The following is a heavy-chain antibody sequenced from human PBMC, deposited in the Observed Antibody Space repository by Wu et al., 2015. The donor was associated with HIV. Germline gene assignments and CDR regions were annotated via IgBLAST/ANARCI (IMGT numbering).Heavy chain of an antibody. CDR3: ARGLAPQSARSMDQYRGAYYYYYGMDV. J-gene: IGHJ6*02. Sequence: QVQLVQSGADVQKPGSSVKVSCKASGGTFSSYAISWVRQAPGQGLEWMGGIIPIFGTANYAQKFQGRVTITTDESTSTAYMELSSLRSEDTAVYYCARGLAPQSARSMDQYRGAYYYYYGMDVWGQGTTVTVSS. CDR1: GGTFSSYA. CDR2: IIPIFGTA. D-gene: IGHD2/OR15-2a*01. V-gene: IGHV1-69*05.